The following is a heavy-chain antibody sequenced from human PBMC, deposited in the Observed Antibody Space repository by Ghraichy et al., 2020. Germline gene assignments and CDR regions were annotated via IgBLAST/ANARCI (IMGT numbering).Heavy chain of an antibody. CDR1: GGSFSGYY. V-gene: IGHV4-34*01. Sequence: SETLSLTCAVYGGSFSGYYWSWIRQPPGKGLEWIGEINHSGSTNYNPFLKSRVTISVDTSKNQFSLKLSSVTAADTAVYYCARSRSTSCYTNICGDWFDPWGQGTLVTVSS. CDR3: ARSRSTSCYTNICGDWFDP. D-gene: IGHD2-2*02. CDR2: INHSGST. J-gene: IGHJ5*02.